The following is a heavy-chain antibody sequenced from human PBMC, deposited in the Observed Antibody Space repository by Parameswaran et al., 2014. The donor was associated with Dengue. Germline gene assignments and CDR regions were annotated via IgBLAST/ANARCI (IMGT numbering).Heavy chain of an antibody. J-gene: IGHJ4*02. CDR3: ARVGGSHSSSWYGIDY. D-gene: IGHD6-13*01. CDR2: ISAYNGNT. Sequence: SWVRQAPGQGLEWMGWISAYNGNTNYAQKLQGRVTMTTDTSTSTAYMELRSLRSDDTAVYYCARVGGSHSSSWYGIDYWGQGTLVTVSS. V-gene: IGHV1-18*01.